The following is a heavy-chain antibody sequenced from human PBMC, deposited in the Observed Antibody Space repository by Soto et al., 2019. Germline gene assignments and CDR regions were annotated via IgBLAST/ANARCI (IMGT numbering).Heavy chain of an antibody. CDR3: ARVQTYYDFWSGRNWFDP. CDR1: GGSISSYY. D-gene: IGHD3-3*01. J-gene: IGHJ5*02. CDR2: IYKNGNT. Sequence: SETLSLTCTVSGGSISSYYWSWIRQPPGKGLEWIGYIYKNGNTKYNPSLKSRVTIAVDTSKNQFSLKLSSVTAADKAVYYCARVQTYYDFWSGRNWFDPWGQGTLVTISS. V-gene: IGHV4-59*01.